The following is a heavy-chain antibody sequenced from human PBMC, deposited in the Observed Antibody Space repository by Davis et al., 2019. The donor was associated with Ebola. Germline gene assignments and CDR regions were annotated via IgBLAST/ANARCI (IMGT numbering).Heavy chain of an antibody. D-gene: IGHD3-3*01. J-gene: IGHJ4*02. CDR1: GFTFSSYG. CDR2: ISYDGSNK. Sequence: GESLKISCAASGFTFSSYGMHWVRQAPGKGLEWVAVISYDGSNKYYADSVKGRFTISRDNSKNTLYLQMNSLRAEDTAVYYCAKDFWSAYNDAQSDLDHWGQGILVTVSS. V-gene: IGHV3-30*18. CDR3: AKDFWSAYNDAQSDLDH.